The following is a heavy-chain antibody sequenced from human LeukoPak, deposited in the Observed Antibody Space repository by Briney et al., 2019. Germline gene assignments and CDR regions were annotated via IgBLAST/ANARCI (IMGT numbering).Heavy chain of an antibody. J-gene: IGHJ4*02. D-gene: IGHD3-22*01. CDR1: GFTFSSYA. CDR2: ISGSGGST. V-gene: IGHV3-23*01. CDR3: AKDRYYYDSSWTFDY. Sequence: PGGSLRLSCAASGFTFSSYAVSWVRQAPGKGLEWVSAISGSGGSTYYADSVKGRFTISRDNSKNTLYLQMNSLRAEDTAVYYCAKDRYYYDSSWTFDYWGQGTLVTVPS.